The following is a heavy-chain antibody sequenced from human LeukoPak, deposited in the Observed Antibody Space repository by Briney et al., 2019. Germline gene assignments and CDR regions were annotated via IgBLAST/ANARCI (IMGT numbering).Heavy chain of an antibody. J-gene: IGHJ4*02. V-gene: IGHV3-30*03. CDR2: ISYDGSNK. CDR1: GFTFSSYG. Sequence: PGGSLRLSCAASGFTFSSYGMHWVRQAPGKGLEWVAVISYDGSNKYYADSVKGRFTISRDNSKNTLYLQMNSLRAEDTAVYYCARAALVRDYFDYWGQGTLVTVSS. D-gene: IGHD6-6*01. CDR3: ARAALVRDYFDY.